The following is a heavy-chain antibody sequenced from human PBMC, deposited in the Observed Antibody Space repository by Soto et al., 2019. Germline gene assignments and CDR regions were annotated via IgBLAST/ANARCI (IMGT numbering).Heavy chain of an antibody. CDR3: ARGWGRIFDY. V-gene: IGHV4-59*12. CDR1: GGSISNDY. CDR2: IYKGGSI. Sequence: SETLSLTCRVSGGSISNDYWTWIRQPPGKGLEWIGYIYKGGSINYNPSLKSRVTISVDTSNNQFSLKLSSVTAADTAVYYCARGWGRIFDYWGQGTLVTVS. D-gene: IGHD7-27*01. J-gene: IGHJ4*02.